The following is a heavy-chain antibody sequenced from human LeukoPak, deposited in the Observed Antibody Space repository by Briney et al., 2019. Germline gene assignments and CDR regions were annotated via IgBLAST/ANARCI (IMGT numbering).Heavy chain of an antibody. V-gene: IGHV5-51*01. Sequence: GESLKISCKGSGYSFTNYWIGWVRQMPGKGLEWMGIIYPGDSDTRYSPSSQGQVTISADKSISTAYLQWGSLKASDTAMYYCARSQGYCSGGSCLQGDWFDPWGQGTLVTVSS. CDR2: IYPGDSDT. D-gene: IGHD2-15*01. J-gene: IGHJ5*02. CDR3: ARSQGYCSGGSCLQGDWFDP. CDR1: GYSFTNYW.